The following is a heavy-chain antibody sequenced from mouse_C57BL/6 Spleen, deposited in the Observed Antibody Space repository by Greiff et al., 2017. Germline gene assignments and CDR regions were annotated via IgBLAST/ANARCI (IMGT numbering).Heavy chain of an antibody. CDR2: ISSDGSN. J-gene: IGHJ3*01. CDR1: GYSITSGYS. Sequence: DVKLQESGPGLVKPSQSLSLTCSVTGYSITSGYSWNWIRPFPGNKLEWMGYISSDGSNNYNPSLKNRISITLDTSKNQFVLKLNAVTTEDTATDYCSRDGSSPWFAYWGQGTLGTVSA. CDR3: SRDGSSPWFAY. V-gene: IGHV3-6*01. D-gene: IGHD1-1*01.